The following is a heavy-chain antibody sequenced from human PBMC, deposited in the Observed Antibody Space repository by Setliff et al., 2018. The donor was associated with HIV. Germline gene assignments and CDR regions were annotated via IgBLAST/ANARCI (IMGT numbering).Heavy chain of an antibody. CDR2: IHSSGST. J-gene: IGHJ6*03. V-gene: IGHV4-59*08. Sequence: PSETLSLTCSVSSGSVRGYYWGWIRQPPGKKLEWIGYIHSSGSTIYSASLKSRVSISVDTSKNQVSLRLSSVTAADTAVYHCSRVSHYMDVWGKGTTVTVSS. CDR1: SGSVRGYY. CDR3: SRVSHYMDV.